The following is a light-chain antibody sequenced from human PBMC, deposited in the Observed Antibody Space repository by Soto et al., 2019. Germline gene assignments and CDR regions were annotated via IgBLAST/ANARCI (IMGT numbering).Light chain of an antibody. CDR2: KAA. CDR3: QHDNSYSEA. CDR1: QSISSW. V-gene: IGKV1-5*03. J-gene: IGKJ1*01. Sequence: IQMTQSPSTLSASVGDRVTITCRASQSISSWLAWYQRKLGKAPKLLIYKAASLESGVPSRFSGSGSGTEFTLTISSLQPDDFATYYCQHDNSYSEAFGQGTKV.